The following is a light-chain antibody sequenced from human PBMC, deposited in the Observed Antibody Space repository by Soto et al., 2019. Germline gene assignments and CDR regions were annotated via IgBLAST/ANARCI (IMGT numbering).Light chain of an antibody. V-gene: IGKV1-12*01. CDR2: DAS. CDR3: HQAKNFPLT. CDR1: QDIRRW. J-gene: IGKJ4*01. Sequence: DIQMTQSPSSVSASVGDRVPIACRSSQDIRRWLAWFQQKPGKAPKLLIYDASSLQSGVSSRFSGSGSGTDFTLTISNLQPEDFATYYCHQAKNFPLTFGGGTKVDIK.